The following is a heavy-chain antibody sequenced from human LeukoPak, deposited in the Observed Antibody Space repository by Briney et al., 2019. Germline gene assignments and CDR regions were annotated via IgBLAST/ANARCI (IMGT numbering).Heavy chain of an antibody. J-gene: IGHJ4*01. CDR3: ARDRQGGY. CDR1: GYTFTKYG. V-gene: IGHV1-18*01. Sequence: GASVKVSCKASGYTFTKYGITWVRQAPGQGLEWMGWISAYSGNTNYAQKLQGSVTMTTNTSASTAYMELRSLTSDDTAVYYCARDRQGGYWGHGTLVTVSS. CDR2: ISAYSGNT.